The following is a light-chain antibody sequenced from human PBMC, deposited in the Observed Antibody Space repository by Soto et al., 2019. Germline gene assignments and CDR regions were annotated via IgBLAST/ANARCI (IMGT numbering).Light chain of an antibody. CDR3: GTWDSSLSAGV. J-gene: IGLJ3*02. CDR2: ENS. Sequence: QSLLTQPPSVSAAPGQKVTISCSGSSSNIGNNYVSWYQQLPGTAPKLLIYENSLRPSGIPDRFSGSKSGTSATLGITGLQTGDEADYYCGTWDSSLSAGVFGGGTKLTVL. CDR1: SSNIGNNY. V-gene: IGLV1-51*02.